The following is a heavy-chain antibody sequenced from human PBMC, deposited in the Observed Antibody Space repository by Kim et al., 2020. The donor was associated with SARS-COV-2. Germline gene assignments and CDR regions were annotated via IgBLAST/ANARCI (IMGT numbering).Heavy chain of an antibody. Sequence: SETLSLTCTVSGGSISSSSYYWGWIRQPPGKGLEWIGSIYSSGSTYYNPSLKSRVIISVDTSKNQFSLNLSSMTAADTAVYYCAKHRISRWNPDYYSGMDVWGQGTTVTVSS. D-gene: IGHD6-13*01. CDR1: GGSISSSSYY. V-gene: IGHV4-39*01. J-gene: IGHJ6*02. CDR2: IYSSGST. CDR3: AKHRISRWNPDYYSGMDV.